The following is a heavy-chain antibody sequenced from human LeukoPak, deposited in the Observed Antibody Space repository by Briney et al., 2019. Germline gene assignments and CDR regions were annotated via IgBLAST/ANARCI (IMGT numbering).Heavy chain of an antibody. Sequence: PSETLSLTCAVYGGSFSGYYWSWIRQPPGKGLEWIGEINHSGSTNYNPSLKSRVTISVDTSKNQFSLKLSSVTAADTAVYYCARADYDSSGYYYGHWGQGTLVTVSS. CDR1: GGSFSGYY. J-gene: IGHJ4*02. V-gene: IGHV4-34*01. D-gene: IGHD3-22*01. CDR2: INHSGST. CDR3: ARADYDSSGYYYGH.